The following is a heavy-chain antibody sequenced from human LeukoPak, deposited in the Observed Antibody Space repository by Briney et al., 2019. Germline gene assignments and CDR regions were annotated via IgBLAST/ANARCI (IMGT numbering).Heavy chain of an antibody. D-gene: IGHD7-27*01. CDR1: GYSISSGYY. J-gene: IGHJ5*02. CDR2: IYHSGST. CDR3: ARQRWGSRTGFDP. Sequence: SETPSLTCAVSGYSISSGYYWGWIRQPPGKGLEWIGSIYHSGSTYYNPSLKSRVTISVDTSKNQFSLKLSSVTAADTAVYYCARQRWGSRTGFDPWGQGTLVTVSS. V-gene: IGHV4-38-2*01.